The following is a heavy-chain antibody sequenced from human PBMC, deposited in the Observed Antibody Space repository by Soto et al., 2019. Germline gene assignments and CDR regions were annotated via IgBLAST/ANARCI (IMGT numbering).Heavy chain of an antibody. CDR1: GGTFSSYA. CDR2: IIPIFGTA. Sequence: QVQLVQSGAEVKKPGSSVKVSCKASGGTFSSYAISWVRQAPGQGLEWMGGIIPIFGTANYAQKFQGRDTITADESTSTAYMELSSLRSEDTAVYYCARSSIVVVPAATMILGFDYWGQGTLVTVSS. D-gene: IGHD2-2*01. V-gene: IGHV1-69*01. J-gene: IGHJ4*02. CDR3: ARSSIVVVPAATMILGFDY.